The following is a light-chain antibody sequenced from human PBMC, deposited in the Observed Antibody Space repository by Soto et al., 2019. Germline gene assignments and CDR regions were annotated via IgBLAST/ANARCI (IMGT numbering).Light chain of an antibody. CDR2: WAS. CDR1: QSVLSSSNTTTF. V-gene: IGKV4-1*01. CDR3: QQYHRDTIT. Sequence: DFVMTQSPDSLAVSLGEGATINCKSSQSVLSSSNTTTFLACXPQXXGNXPNLTISWASTRQSGVPDRLSGTGSGTDFTLNISSIPDEDVAVYYCQQYHRDTITFGQRTRRVI. J-gene: IGKJ5*01.